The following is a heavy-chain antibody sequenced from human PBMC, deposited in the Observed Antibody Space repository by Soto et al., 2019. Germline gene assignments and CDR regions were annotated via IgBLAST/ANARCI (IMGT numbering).Heavy chain of an antibody. J-gene: IGHJ4*02. D-gene: IGHD2-2*01. CDR3: ARDEQENIVLVPAANDY. V-gene: IGHV3-48*01. CDR1: GFTFSSYS. CDR2: ISSSSSTI. Sequence: GGSLRLSCAASGFTFSSYSMNWVRQAPGKGLEWVSYISSSSSTIYYADSVKGRFTISRDNAKNSLYLQMNSLRAEDTAVYYCARDEQENIVLVPAANDYWGKGTLVTVSS.